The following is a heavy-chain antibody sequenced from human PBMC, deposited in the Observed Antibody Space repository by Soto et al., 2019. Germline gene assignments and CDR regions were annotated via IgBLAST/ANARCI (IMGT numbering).Heavy chain of an antibody. D-gene: IGHD6-19*01. CDR3: ARGDRYSSGWYVDY. CDR2: IYYSGST. Sequence: QVQLQESGPGLVKPSQTLSLTCTVSGVSISSGGFYWSWIRQHPGKGLEWIGYIYYSGSTYYNPSLKSRITISIDTPKNQCSLNLSSVTAADTAVYYCARGDRYSSGWYVDYWGQGTLVTVSS. J-gene: IGHJ4*02. CDR1: GVSISSGGFY. V-gene: IGHV4-31*02.